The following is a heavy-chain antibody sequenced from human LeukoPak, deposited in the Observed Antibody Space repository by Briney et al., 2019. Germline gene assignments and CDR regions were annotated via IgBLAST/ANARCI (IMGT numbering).Heavy chain of an antibody. D-gene: IGHD2-21*02. V-gene: IGHV1-69*04. CDR1: GGTFSSYA. Sequence: GASVKVSCKASGGTFSSYAISWVRQAPGQGLEWMGRIIPILGIANYAQKFQGRITITADKSTSTAYMELSSLRSEDTAVCYCARVIVSGGDWIRFDYWGQGTLVTVSS. CDR3: ARVIVSGGDWIRFDY. CDR2: IIPILGIA. J-gene: IGHJ4*02.